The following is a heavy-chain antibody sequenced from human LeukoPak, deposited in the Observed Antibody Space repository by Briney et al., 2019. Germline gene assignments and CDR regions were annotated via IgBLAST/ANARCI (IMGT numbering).Heavy chain of an antibody. CDR3: ARGLYYFDY. V-gene: IGHV3-64*04. D-gene: IGHD2-21*02. CDR1: GFTFSSYA. CDR2: ISSNGGST. J-gene: IGHJ4*02. Sequence: GGSLRLSCSASGFTFSSYAMHWVRQAPGKGLEYVSAISSNGGSTYYADSVKGRFTISRDNSKNSLYLQMNSLRAEDTALYHCARGLYYFDYWGQGTLVTVSS.